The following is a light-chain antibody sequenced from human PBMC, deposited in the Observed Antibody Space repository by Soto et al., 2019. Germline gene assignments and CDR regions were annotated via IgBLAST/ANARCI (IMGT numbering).Light chain of an antibody. J-gene: IGKJ4*01. V-gene: IGKV3-15*01. CDR3: QQYNNWPLT. CDR1: QSVGNI. Sequence: EIVMTQSPATLSVSPGERATLSCRASQSVGNILAWYQQKPGQAPRLLVYGAFTRATGIPVSFSGSGSGTEFTLTISSLQSEDFAVYYCQQYNNWPLTFGGGTKVETK. CDR2: GAF.